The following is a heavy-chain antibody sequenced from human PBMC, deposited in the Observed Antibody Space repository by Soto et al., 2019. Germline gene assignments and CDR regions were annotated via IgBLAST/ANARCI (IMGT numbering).Heavy chain of an antibody. CDR2: IIPIFGTT. J-gene: IGHJ4*02. D-gene: IGHD4-4*01. CDR1: GGTFSSYT. V-gene: IGHV1-69*06. CDR3: ARGGADYNQAYKYYFDY. Sequence: QVQLVQSGAEVKKPGSSVKVSCRASGGTFSSYTISWVGQAPGQGLEWMGGIIPIFGTTRYAQRFQGRVTFTADKSTNTAYMELNSLRSEDTAVYYCARGGADYNQAYKYYFDYWGQGTLVTASS.